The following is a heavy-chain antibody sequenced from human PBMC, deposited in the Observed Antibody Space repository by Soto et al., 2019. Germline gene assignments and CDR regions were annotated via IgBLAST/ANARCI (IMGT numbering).Heavy chain of an antibody. CDR2: FHYSGST. CDR1: GGSISSRDSY. Sequence: SETLSLTCTDSGGSISSRDSYWGWIRQTPGKGLEWIGSFHYSGSTYYNPSLKSRVTISVDTSKNQLSLRVTSVTAADTAVYYCARGFGRSHFDYWGQGTLVTVSS. CDR3: ARGFGRSHFDY. V-gene: IGHV4-39*01. J-gene: IGHJ4*02. D-gene: IGHD3-16*01.